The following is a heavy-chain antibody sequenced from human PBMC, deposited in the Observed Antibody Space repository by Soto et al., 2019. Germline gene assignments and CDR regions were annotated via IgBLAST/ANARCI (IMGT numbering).Heavy chain of an antibody. CDR3: ARLDSSDLWRGYHPDY. J-gene: IGHJ4*02. CDR2: ISDYSGNT. V-gene: IGHV1-18*01. CDR1: GYTFTSYG. D-gene: IGHD3-3*01. Sequence: ASVKVSCKASGYTFTSYGISWVRQAPGQGLEWMGWISDYSGNTNFAQNLQGRVTMSTDTSTSTAYMELRSLRSDDTAVYYCARLDSSDLWRGYHPDYWGQGALVTVSS.